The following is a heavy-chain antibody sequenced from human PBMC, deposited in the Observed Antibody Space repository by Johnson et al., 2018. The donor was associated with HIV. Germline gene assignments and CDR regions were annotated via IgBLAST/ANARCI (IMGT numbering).Heavy chain of an antibody. Sequence: QVQLVESGGGLVQPGRSLRLSCTASGFTFSSYGMHWVRQAPGKGLEWVAVISYDGNNKYYADSVKGRFTISKDNSKNTLYLQMNSLKTEDTAVYYCTTRVTVVIISSDAFDIWGQGTMVTVSS. CDR2: ISYDGNNK. J-gene: IGHJ3*02. CDR3: TTRVTVVIISSDAFDI. D-gene: IGHD3-3*01. V-gene: IGHV3-30*19. CDR1: GFTFSSYG.